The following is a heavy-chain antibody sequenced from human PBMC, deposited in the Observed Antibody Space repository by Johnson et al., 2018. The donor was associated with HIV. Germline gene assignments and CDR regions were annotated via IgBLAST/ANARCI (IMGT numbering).Heavy chain of an antibody. CDR3: ARPCTWNFYDAFDI. CDR2: ISGSGGRT. V-gene: IGHV3-23*04. Sequence: VQLVESGGGVVRPGGSLRLSCAASGFTFDDYGMSWVRQTPGKGLEWVSAISGSGGRTYYEDSVKGRFTISRDNSNNKLSLQMNSLRIEDTAVYYCARPCTWNFYDAFDIWGQGTMVTVSS. J-gene: IGHJ3*02. CDR1: GFTFDDYG. D-gene: IGHD1-7*01.